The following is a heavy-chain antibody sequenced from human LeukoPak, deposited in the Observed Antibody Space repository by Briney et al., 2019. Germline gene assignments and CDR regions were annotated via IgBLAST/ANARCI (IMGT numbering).Heavy chain of an antibody. CDR1: RFTFSYFA. V-gene: IGHV3-30*18. J-gene: IGHJ4*02. D-gene: IGHD6-13*01. CDR3: AKDLHSSSWYYFDS. Sequence: GGSLRLSCAASRFTFSYFAMHRVRQAPGKGLEWVAVLSDDGSNKFYADSVKGRFTISRDNSKNTLYLQMNSLRAEDTAFYYCAKDLHSSSWYYFDSWGQGTLVTVSS. CDR2: LSDDGSNK.